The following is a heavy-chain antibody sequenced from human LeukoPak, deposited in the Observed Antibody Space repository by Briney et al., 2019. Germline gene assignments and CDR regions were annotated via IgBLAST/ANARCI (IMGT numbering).Heavy chain of an antibody. CDR2: INHDGGNK. D-gene: IGHD2-2*01. Sequence: GGSVRLSCTASGYTFPTYCMHWVHQAPGKGLEWVGRINHDGGNKNYAQKFKGRFTIARDTSINTPYMEMNSLMSDDTAVYYCVRVGFTTSWHNFDYWGQGTLVTVSS. J-gene: IGHJ4*02. CDR1: GYTFPTYC. CDR3: VRVGFTTSWHNFDY. V-gene: IGHV1-2*06.